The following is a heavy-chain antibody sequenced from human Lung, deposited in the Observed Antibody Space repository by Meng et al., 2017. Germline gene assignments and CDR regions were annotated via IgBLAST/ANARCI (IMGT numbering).Heavy chain of an antibody. CDR3: ARGDYDGLAY. Sequence: QVQLQESGPGLVKPSQTLSLTCTVSGDSINSDDYYWSWIRQHPGKGLEWIGFIYYSGSTYYNPSLKSRVSISVDTSKNQFSLKLTSVTAADTAVYYCARGDYDGLAYWGQGTLVTVSS. CDR2: IYYSGST. J-gene: IGHJ4*02. CDR1: GDSINSDDYY. D-gene: IGHD4-17*01. V-gene: IGHV4-31*03.